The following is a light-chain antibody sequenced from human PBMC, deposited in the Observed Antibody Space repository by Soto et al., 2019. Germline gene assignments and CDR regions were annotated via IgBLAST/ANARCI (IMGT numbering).Light chain of an antibody. V-gene: IGLV2-14*01. Sequence: QSALTQPASVSGSAGQSITISCTGTSSDVGGYKFVSWYQQHPGKAPKLMIYEVSNRPSGVSSRFSGSKSGNTASLTISGLQAEDEADYYCGSYTGSIYVFGPGTKLTVL. CDR2: EVS. CDR3: GSYTGSIYV. CDR1: SSDVGGYKF. J-gene: IGLJ1*01.